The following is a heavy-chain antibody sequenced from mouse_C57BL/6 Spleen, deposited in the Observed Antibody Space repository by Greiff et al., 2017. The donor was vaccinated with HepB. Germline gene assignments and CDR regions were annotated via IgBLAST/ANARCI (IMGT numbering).Heavy chain of an antibody. V-gene: IGHV1-80*01. CDR2: IYPGDGDT. CDR1: GYAFSSYW. D-gene: IGHD2-4*01. CDR3: ARGVITRYFDY. J-gene: IGHJ2*01. Sequence: VHLVESGAELVKPGASVKISCKASGYAFSSYWMNWVKQRPGKGLEWIGQIYPGDGDTNYNGKFKGKATLTADKSSSTAYMQLSSLTSEDSAVYFCARGVITRYFDYWGQGTTLTVSS.